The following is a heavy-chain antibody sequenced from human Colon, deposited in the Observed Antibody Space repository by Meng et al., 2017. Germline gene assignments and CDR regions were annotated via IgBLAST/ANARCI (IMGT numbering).Heavy chain of an antibody. V-gene: IGHV3-23*01. Sequence: GESLKISCAASGFTFSSYAMSWARRVPGKGLEWVSGISGGGGSTYYADSVKGRFTISGDNSKSTLFLQMNSLRAEDTAVYYCAKAVHYTKDGMDVWGQGTTVTVSS. J-gene: IGHJ6*02. CDR3: AKAVHYTKDGMDV. CDR1: GFTFSSYA. CDR2: ISGGGGST. D-gene: IGHD4-11*01.